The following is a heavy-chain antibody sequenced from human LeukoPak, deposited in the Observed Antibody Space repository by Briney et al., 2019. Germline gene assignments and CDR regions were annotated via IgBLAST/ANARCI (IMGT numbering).Heavy chain of an antibody. J-gene: IGHJ3*02. Sequence: PGGSLRLSCAASGFTFDDYAMHWVRQAPGKGLEWVSGISWSSGSIGYADSVKGRFTISRDNAKNSLYLQMNSLRAEDTALYYCAKDVRESDCSGGSCYDAFDIWGQGTMVTVSS. CDR1: GFTFDDYA. CDR3: AKDVRESDCSGGSCYDAFDI. CDR2: ISWSSGSI. V-gene: IGHV3-9*01. D-gene: IGHD2-15*01.